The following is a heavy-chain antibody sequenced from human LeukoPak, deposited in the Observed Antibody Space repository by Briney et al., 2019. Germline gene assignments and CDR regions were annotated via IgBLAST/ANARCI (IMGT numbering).Heavy chain of an antibody. CDR2: INPNSGGT. V-gene: IGHV1-2*02. Sequence: ASVKVSCKASGYTFTGYYMHWVRQAPGQGLEWMGWINPNSGGTNYAQKFQGRVTITADESTSTAYMELSSLRSEDTAVYYCARDLSPYYDILTGSRYYYYGMDVWGQGTTVTVSS. CDR1: GYTFTGYY. CDR3: ARDLSPYYDILTGSRYYYYGMDV. J-gene: IGHJ6*02. D-gene: IGHD3-9*01.